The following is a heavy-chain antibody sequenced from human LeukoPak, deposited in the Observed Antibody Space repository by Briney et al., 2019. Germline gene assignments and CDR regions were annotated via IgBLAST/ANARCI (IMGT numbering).Heavy chain of an antibody. CDR1: GDSFSSNLVT. V-gene: IGHV6-1*01. Sequence: SQTLSLTCAISGDSFSSNLVTWNWIRQSPSRGLEWLGRTYYRSKWSVDYAVSVNSRITINPDTSKNQFSLQLNSVTPDDTAVYYCARATSGCFDYWGQGTLVTVSS. CDR2: TYYRSKWSV. CDR3: ARATSGCFDY. J-gene: IGHJ4*02.